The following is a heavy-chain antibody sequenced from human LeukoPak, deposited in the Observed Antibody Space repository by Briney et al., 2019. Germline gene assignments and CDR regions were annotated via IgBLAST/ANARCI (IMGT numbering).Heavy chain of an antibody. Sequence: GGPLRLSCVASGITFSNYAVSWVRQAPEKGLDWVSVISGSAHKIRYTDSVKGRFTISRDNSENIVYLQMNNLRVEDTAVYYCAGRPTGYSSGYIHWGQGTLVTVSS. CDR2: ISGSAHKI. V-gene: IGHV3-23*01. CDR3: AGRPTGYSSGYIH. D-gene: IGHD5-18*01. J-gene: IGHJ4*02. CDR1: GITFSNYA.